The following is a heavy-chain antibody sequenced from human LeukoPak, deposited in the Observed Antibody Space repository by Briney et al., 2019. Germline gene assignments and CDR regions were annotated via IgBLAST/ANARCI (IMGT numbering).Heavy chain of an antibody. V-gene: IGHV4-31*03. CDR3: ARCGIAAAGDYFDY. J-gene: IGHJ4*02. Sequence: PSQTLSLTCTVSGGSISSGGYYWSWIRQHPGKGLEWIGYIYYSGSTYYNPSLKSRVTISVGTSKNQFSLKLSSVTAADTAVYYCARCGIAAAGDYFDYWGQGTLVTVSS. CDR1: GGSISSGGYY. D-gene: IGHD6-13*01. CDR2: IYYSGST.